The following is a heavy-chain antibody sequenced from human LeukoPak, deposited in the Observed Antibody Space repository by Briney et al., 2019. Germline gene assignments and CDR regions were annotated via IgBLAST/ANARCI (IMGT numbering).Heavy chain of an antibody. CDR3: ARNSYGSGSYYNSYASDY. CDR2: ISAYNGNT. V-gene: IGHV1-18*01. D-gene: IGHD3-10*01. J-gene: IGHJ4*02. CDR1: GYTFTSYG. Sequence: GASVKVFCKASGYTFTSYGISWVRQAPGQGLEWMGWISAYNGNTNYAQKLQGRVTMTTDTSTSTAYMELRSLRSDDTAVYYCARNSYGSGSYYNSYASDYWGQGTLVTVSS.